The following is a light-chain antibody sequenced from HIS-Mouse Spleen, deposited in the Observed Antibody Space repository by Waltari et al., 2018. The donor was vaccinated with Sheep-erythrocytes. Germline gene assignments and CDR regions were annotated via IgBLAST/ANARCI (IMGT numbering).Light chain of an antibody. Sequence: AIQMTQSPSSLSASVGERVTITCRASQGIRNDLGWYQQKPGKAPKLLIYAASSLQSGVPSRFSGIGSGTDFTLTISSLQPEDFATYYCLQDYNYPLTFGGGTKVEIK. CDR1: QGIRND. CDR3: LQDYNYPLT. V-gene: IGKV1-6*01. J-gene: IGKJ4*01. CDR2: AAS.